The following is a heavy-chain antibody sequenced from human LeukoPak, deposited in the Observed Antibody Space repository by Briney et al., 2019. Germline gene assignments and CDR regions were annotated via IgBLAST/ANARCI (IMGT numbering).Heavy chain of an antibody. Sequence: SGTLSLTCAVSGGSISSSNWWSWVRQPPGKGLEWIGEIYHSGSTNYNPSLKSRVTITVDKSKNQFSLKLSSVTAADTAVYYCARSKYNWNEYYFDYWGQGTLVTVSS. CDR1: GGSISSSNW. CDR2: IYHSGST. J-gene: IGHJ4*02. V-gene: IGHV4-4*02. D-gene: IGHD1-20*01. CDR3: ARSKYNWNEYYFDY.